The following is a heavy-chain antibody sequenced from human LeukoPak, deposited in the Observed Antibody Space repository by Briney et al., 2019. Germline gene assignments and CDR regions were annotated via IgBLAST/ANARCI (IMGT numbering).Heavy chain of an antibody. D-gene: IGHD1-26*01. V-gene: IGHV3-43*01. CDR2: ISWDGGST. Sequence: GGSLRLSCAASGFTFDDYTMHWVRQAPGKGLEWVSLISWDGGSTYYADSVKGRFTISRDNSKNSLYLQMNSLRTEDTALYYCAKGGGSYSDYWGQGTLVTVSS. CDR1: GFTFDDYT. J-gene: IGHJ4*02. CDR3: AKGGGSYSDY.